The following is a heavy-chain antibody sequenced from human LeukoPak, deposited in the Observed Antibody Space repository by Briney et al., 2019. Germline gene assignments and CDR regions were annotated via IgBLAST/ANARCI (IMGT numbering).Heavy chain of an antibody. CDR3: ARAGYTSGWDY. V-gene: IGHV3-7*01. Sequence: GGSLRLSCTASGFTFSTYWMSWVRQAPRKGLEWVANIEQDGSEKYYVDSVMGRFTISTDNAENSLYLQMNSLRGEDTAVYFCARAGYTSGWDYWGQGTLVTVSS. D-gene: IGHD6-19*01. CDR2: IEQDGSEK. CDR1: GFTFSTYW. J-gene: IGHJ4*02.